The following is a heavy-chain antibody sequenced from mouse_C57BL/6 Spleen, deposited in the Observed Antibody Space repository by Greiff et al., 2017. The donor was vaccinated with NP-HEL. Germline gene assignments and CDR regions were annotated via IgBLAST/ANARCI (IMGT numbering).Heavy chain of an antibody. CDR3: ARSPVVATGYFDV. CDR2: IYPGSGST. V-gene: IGHV1-55*01. D-gene: IGHD1-1*01. Sequence: VQLQQPGAELVKPGASVKMSCKASGYTFTSYWITWVKQRPGQGLEWIGDIYPGSGSTNYNEKFKSKATLTVDTSSSTAYMQLSSLTSEDSAVYYCARSPVVATGYFDVWGTGTTVTVSS. CDR1: GYTFTSYW. J-gene: IGHJ1*03.